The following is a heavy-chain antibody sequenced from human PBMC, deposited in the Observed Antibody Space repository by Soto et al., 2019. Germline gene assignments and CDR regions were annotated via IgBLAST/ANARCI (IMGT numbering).Heavy chain of an antibody. CDR2: IYYSGNT. CDR3: GRGGGGGY. V-gene: IGHV4-61*08. J-gene: IGHJ4*02. CDR1: GDSVNSRAYY. Sequence: QVQLQESGPGLVKPSETLSLTCTVSGDSVNSRAYYWTWIRQPPGKGLEWLGYIYYSGNTNYNPSLRDPGPKSVKHPKKPFSPKPAPVTAGDPAVYYFGRGGGGGYWGQGTLVTVSS. D-gene: IGHD3-16*01.